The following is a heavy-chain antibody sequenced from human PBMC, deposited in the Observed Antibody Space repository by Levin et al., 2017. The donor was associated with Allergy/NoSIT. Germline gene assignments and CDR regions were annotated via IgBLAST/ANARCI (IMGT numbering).Heavy chain of an antibody. J-gene: IGHJ3*02. D-gene: IGHD2-15*01. Sequence: SSETLSLTCTVSGGSISSSSYYWGWIRQPPGKGLEWIGSIYYSGSTFYNPSLKSRVTISVDTSTKQFSLKLSSVTAADAAVYYCARVVVAATPPPDAFDIWGQGTMVTVSS. V-gene: IGHV4-39*01. CDR1: GGSISSSSYY. CDR3: ARVVVAATPPPDAFDI. CDR2: IYYSGST.